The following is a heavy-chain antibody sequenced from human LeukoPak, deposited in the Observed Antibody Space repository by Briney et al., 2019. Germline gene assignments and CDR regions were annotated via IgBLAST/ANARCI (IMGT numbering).Heavy chain of an antibody. V-gene: IGHV3-74*01. Sequence: GGSLRLSFAASGFTVSSNYMNWVRQAPGKGLVWVSRINSDGSSTSYADSVKGRFTISRDNAKNTLYLQMNSLRAEDTAVYYCARGEITISDILTGLEAFDIWGQGTMVTVSS. D-gene: IGHD3-9*01. J-gene: IGHJ3*02. CDR2: INSDGSST. CDR1: GFTVSSNY. CDR3: ARGEITISDILTGLEAFDI.